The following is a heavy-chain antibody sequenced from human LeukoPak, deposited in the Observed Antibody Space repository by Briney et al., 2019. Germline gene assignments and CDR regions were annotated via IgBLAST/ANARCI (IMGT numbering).Heavy chain of an antibody. J-gene: IGHJ4*02. V-gene: IGHV3-23*01. CDR2: ISGSGGST. CDR1: GFTFSSYS. Sequence: GGSLRLSCAASGFTFSSYSMNWVRQAPGKGLEWVSAISGSGGSTYYADSVKGRFTISRDNSKNTLYLQMNSLRAEDTAVYYCAKRRELLSMYYFDYWGQGTLVTVSS. D-gene: IGHD1-26*01. CDR3: AKRRELLSMYYFDY.